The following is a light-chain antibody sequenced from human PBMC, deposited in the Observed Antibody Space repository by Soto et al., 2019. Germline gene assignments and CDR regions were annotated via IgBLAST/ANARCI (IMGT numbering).Light chain of an antibody. CDR1: QSVSSY. Sequence: EIVLTQSPATLPLSPEERATLSCRASQSVSSYLAWYQQKPGQAPRLLIYDASNRATGIPARFSGSGSGTDFTLTISSLEPEDFAVYYCQQRSNWPITFGQGTRLEIK. CDR2: DAS. V-gene: IGKV3-11*01. CDR3: QQRSNWPIT. J-gene: IGKJ5*01.